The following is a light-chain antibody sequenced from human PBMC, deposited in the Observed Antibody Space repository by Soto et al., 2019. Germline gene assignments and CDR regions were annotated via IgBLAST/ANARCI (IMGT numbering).Light chain of an antibody. CDR1: QGISSN. CDR2: GAS. V-gene: IGKV1-9*01. J-gene: IGKJ4*01. Sequence: DIQLTQFPSFVSASVGDRVAITRRASQGISSNLAWFQRKPGEAPKSLIYGASTLQSGVPSRFSGSGSGTEFTLTISSLQPEDFATYFCQQLNSYPLTFGGGTKVEIK. CDR3: QQLNSYPLT.